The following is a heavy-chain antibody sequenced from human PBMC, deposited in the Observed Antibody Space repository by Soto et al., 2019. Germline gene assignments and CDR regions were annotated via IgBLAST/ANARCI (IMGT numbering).Heavy chain of an antibody. J-gene: IGHJ4*02. CDR1: GDGFSNYG. CDR2: ISAYDGKT. Sequence: GASVKVSCKASGDGFSNYGFSWVRQAPGQGLEWMGWISAYDGKTNYTKKFQSRVTMTTDTSSSTAYMELRSLRSDDTAVYYCARVWYYDSSGYYAFDYWGLGTLVTVSS. CDR3: ARVWYYDSSGYYAFDY. V-gene: IGHV1-18*01. D-gene: IGHD3-22*01.